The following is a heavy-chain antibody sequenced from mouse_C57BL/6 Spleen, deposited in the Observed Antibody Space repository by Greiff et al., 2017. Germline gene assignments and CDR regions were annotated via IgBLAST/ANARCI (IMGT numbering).Heavy chain of an antibody. CDR1: GYAFSSSW. Sequence: VQLQQSGPELVKPGASVKISCKASGYAFSSSWMNWVKQRPGKGLEWIGRLYPGDGDTNYNGKFKGKATLTADKSSSTAYMQLSSLTSEDSAVYFCAISSPWFAYWGQGTLVTVSA. D-gene: IGHD1-1*01. J-gene: IGHJ3*01. V-gene: IGHV1-82*01. CDR3: AISSPWFAY. CDR2: LYPGDGDT.